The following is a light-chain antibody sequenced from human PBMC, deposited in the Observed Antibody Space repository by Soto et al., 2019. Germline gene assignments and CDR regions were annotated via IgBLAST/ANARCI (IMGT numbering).Light chain of an antibody. CDR3: CLYAGSSTYV. CDR2: EGS. CDR1: SSDVGSYNL. Sequence: QSVLTQPASVSGSPGQSITISCTGTSSDVGSYNLVSWYQQHPGKAPKRMIYEGSKRPSGVSNRFSGSTSGNTASLTISGLQAEDECDYYCCLYAGSSTYVFGTGTQVXVL. V-gene: IGLV2-23*01. J-gene: IGLJ1*01.